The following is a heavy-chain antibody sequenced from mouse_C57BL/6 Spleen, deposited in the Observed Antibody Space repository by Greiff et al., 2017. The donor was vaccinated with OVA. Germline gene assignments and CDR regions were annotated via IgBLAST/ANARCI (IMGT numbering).Heavy chain of an antibody. CDR1: GFTFSSYA. D-gene: IGHD1-1*01. V-gene: IGHV5-9-1*02. CDR3: TRDGPYYGRSYGYFDV. J-gene: IGHJ1*03. Sequence: EVQLQESGEGLVKPGGSLKLSCAASGFTFSSYAMSWVRQTPEKRLEWVAYISSGGDYIYYADTVKGRFTISRDNARNTLYLQMSSLKSEDTAMYYCTRDGPYYGRSYGYFDVWGTGTTVTVSS. CDR2: ISSGGDYI.